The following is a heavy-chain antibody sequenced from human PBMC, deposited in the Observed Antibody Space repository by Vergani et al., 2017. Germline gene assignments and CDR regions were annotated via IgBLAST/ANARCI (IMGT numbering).Heavy chain of an antibody. Sequence: QVQLVQSGAEVKKPGASWKSSCKASGYTSTSYAMHWLRQAPGQSLEWMGWINAGNGNTKYSQKFQGRVTITRDTSASTAYMELSSLRSEDTAVYYCAREGFYDYVWGSYRLRGGYYFDYWGQGTLVTVS. J-gene: IGHJ4*02. D-gene: IGHD3-16*02. CDR1: GYTSTSYA. CDR2: INAGNGNT. CDR3: AREGFYDYVWGSYRLRGGYYFDY. V-gene: IGHV1-3*01.